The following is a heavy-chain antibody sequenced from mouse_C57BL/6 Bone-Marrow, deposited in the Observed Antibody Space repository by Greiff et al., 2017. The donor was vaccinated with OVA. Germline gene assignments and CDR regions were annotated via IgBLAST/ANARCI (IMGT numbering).Heavy chain of an antibody. V-gene: IGHV1-81*01. Sequence: QVQLKESGAELARPGASVKLSCKASGYTFTSYGISWVKQRTGQGLEWIGEIYPRSGNTYYNEKFKGKATLTADKSSSTAYMELRSLTSEDSAVYFCARRNYYGSSLYWYFDVWGTGTTVTVSS. D-gene: IGHD1-1*01. CDR1: GYTFTSYG. CDR3: ARRNYYGSSLYWYFDV. CDR2: IYPRSGNT. J-gene: IGHJ1*03.